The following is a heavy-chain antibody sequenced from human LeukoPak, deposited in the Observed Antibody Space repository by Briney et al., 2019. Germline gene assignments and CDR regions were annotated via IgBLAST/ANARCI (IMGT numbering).Heavy chain of an antibody. Sequence: GGSLRPSCAASGFTFDDYAMHWVRQAPGKGLEWVSGISWNSGSIGYADSVKGRFTISRDNAKNSLYLQMNSLRAEDTALYYCAKGGTYYYDSSGYYYDYWGQGTLVTVSS. CDR1: GFTFDDYA. J-gene: IGHJ4*02. CDR3: AKGGTYYYDSSGYYYDY. V-gene: IGHV3-9*01. CDR2: ISWNSGSI. D-gene: IGHD3-22*01.